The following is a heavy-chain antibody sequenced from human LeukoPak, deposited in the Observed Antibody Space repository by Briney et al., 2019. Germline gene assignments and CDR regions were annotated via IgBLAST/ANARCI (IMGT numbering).Heavy chain of an antibody. CDR3: ARDLYSSGGDY. CDR2: ISASGGST. Sequence: PGGSLRLSCAASGFTFSNVAMRWVRQAPGKGLEWLSLISASGGSTYYADSVKGRFTISRDNSKNTLYLQMNSLRAEDAALYYCARDLYSSGGDYWGQGTLVTVSS. J-gene: IGHJ4*02. D-gene: IGHD6-19*01. CDR1: GFTFSNVA. V-gene: IGHV3-23*01.